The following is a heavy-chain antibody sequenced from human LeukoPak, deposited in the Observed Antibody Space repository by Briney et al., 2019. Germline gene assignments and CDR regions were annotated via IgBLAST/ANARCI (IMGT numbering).Heavy chain of an antibody. CDR1: GGSISSGGYS. Sequence: SETLSLTCAVSGGSISSGGYSWSWIRQPPGKGLEWIGYIYHSGSTYYNPSLKSQVTISVDRSKNQFSLKLSSVTAADTAVYYCARAGSGYYNDAFDIWGQGTMVTVSS. D-gene: IGHD3-22*01. CDR2: IYHSGST. J-gene: IGHJ3*02. CDR3: ARAGSGYYNDAFDI. V-gene: IGHV4-30-2*01.